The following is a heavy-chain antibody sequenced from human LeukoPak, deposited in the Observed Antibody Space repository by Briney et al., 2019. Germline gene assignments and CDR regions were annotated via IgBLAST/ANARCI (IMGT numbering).Heavy chain of an antibody. CDR3: ARERATYDSSGYYGRDAFDI. V-gene: IGHV4-34*01. CDR2: INHSGST. Sequence: SETPSLTCAVYGGSFSGYYWSWIRQPPGKGLEWIGEINHSGSTNYNPSLKSRVTISVDTSKNQFSLKLSSVTAADTAVYYCARERATYDSSGYYGRDAFDIWGQGTMVTVSS. J-gene: IGHJ3*02. D-gene: IGHD3-22*01. CDR1: GGSFSGYY.